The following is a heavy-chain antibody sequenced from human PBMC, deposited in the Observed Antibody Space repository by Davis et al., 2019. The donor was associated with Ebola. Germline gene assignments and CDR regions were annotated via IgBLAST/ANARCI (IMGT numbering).Heavy chain of an antibody. CDR3: AREIAAAGHFRRYYFDY. CDR1: GFTFSSYG. CDR2: IWYDGGNK. V-gene: IGHV3-33*01. J-gene: IGHJ4*02. D-gene: IGHD6-13*01. Sequence: PGGSLRLSCAASGFTFSSYGMHWVRQAPGKGLEWVAVIWYDGGNKYYADSVKGRFTISRDNSKNTLYLQMNSLRAEDTAVYYCAREIAAAGHFRRYYFDYWGQGTLVTVSS.